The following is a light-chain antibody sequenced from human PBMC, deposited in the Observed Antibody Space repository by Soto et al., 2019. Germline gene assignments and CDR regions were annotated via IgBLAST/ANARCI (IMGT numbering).Light chain of an antibody. CDR3: QQRNKWPPVT. CDR1: QSVSIN. Sequence: EIVMTQSPATLSVSPGERATLSCRASQSVSINLAWYQQKPGQAPRLLIYGASSRATGIPARFSGSGSGTEFTLTISSLQSEDSAVYFCQQRNKWPPVTFGGGTRVEIK. V-gene: IGKV3-15*01. CDR2: GAS. J-gene: IGKJ4*01.